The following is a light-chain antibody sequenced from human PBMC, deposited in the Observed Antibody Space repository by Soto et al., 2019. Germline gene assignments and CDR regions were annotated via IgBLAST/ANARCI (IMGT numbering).Light chain of an antibody. CDR2: GAS. CDR3: QQSDNLPLT. J-gene: IGKJ5*01. CDR1: QSVSSSY. V-gene: IGKV3-20*01. Sequence: EIVLTQSPGTLSLSPGERATLSCRASQSVSSSYLAWYQQKPGQAPRLLIYGASSRATGIPDRFSGSGSGTDFTLTISRLEPEDVGTYYCQQSDNLPLTFGQGTRLDIK.